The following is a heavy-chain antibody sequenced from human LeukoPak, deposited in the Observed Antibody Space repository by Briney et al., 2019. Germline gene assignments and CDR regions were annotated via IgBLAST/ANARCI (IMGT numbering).Heavy chain of an antibody. V-gene: IGHV3-30*02. Sequence: PGGSLRLSCAASGFTVSSNYMSWVRQAPGKGLEWVAFIRYDGSNKYYADSVKGRFTISRDNSKNTLYLQMNSLRAEDTAVYYCAKDVRLLRGYYFNYWGQGTLVTVSS. CDR3: AKDVRLLRGYYFNY. J-gene: IGHJ4*02. CDR2: IRYDGSNK. CDR1: GFTVSSNY. D-gene: IGHD2-15*01.